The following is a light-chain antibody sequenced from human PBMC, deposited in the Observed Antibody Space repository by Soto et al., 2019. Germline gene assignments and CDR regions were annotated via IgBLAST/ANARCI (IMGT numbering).Light chain of an antibody. CDR3: QQYDNLLT. CDR2: DAS. V-gene: IGKV1-33*01. Sequence: DIQMTQSPSSLSASVVDRVTITCQASQDISNYLNWYQQKPGKAPKLLIYDASNLETGVPSRFSGSGSGTDFTFTISSLQPEDIATYYCQQYDNLLTFGPGTKVDIK. CDR1: QDISNY. J-gene: IGKJ3*01.